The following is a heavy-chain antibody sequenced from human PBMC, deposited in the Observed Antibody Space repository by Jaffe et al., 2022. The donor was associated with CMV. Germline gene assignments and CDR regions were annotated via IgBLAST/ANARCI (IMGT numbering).Heavy chain of an antibody. Sequence: EVQLVESGGGLVQPGRSLRLSCTASGFTFGDYAMSWVRQAPGKGLEWVGFIRSKAYGGTTEYAASVKGRFTISRDDSKSIAYLQMNSLKTEDTAVYYCTRDGRPRWYWGQGTLVTVSS. D-gene: IGHD6-6*01. CDR3: TRDGRPRWY. J-gene: IGHJ4*02. CDR1: GFTFGDYA. V-gene: IGHV3-49*04. CDR2: IRSKAYGGTT.